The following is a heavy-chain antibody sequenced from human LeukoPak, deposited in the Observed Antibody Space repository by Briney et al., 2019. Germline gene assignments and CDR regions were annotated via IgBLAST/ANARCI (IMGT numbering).Heavy chain of an antibody. V-gene: IGHV3-73*01. CDR1: GFTFSGSA. D-gene: IGHD5-12*01. Sequence: GGSLRLSCAASGFTFSGSAMHWVRQASGKGLEWVGRIRSKANSYATAYAASAKGRFTISRDDSKNTAYLQMNSLKTEDTAVYYCTRRYSGCDDFDYWGQGTLVTVSS. CDR3: TRRYSGCDDFDY. J-gene: IGHJ4*02. CDR2: IRSKANSYAT.